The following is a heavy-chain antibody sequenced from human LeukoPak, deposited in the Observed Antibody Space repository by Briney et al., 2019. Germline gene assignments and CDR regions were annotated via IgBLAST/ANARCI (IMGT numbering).Heavy chain of an antibody. J-gene: IGHJ4*02. D-gene: IGHD3/OR15-3a*01. CDR2: IYYSGST. V-gene: IGHV4-38-2*02. CDR3: ASRPSDWLLYGSATMMYYFDY. CDR1: GYSISSGYY. Sequence: SETLSLTCTVSGYSISSGYYWGWIRQPPGKGLEWIGSIYYSGSTYYNPSLKSRVTISVDTSKNQFSLKLSSVTAADTAVYYCASRPSDWLLYGSATMMYYFDYWGQGTLVTVSS.